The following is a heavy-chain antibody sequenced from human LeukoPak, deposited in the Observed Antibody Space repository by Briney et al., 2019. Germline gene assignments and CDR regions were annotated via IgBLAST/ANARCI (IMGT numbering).Heavy chain of an antibody. V-gene: IGHV3-66*01. CDR1: GFTVSSNY. D-gene: IGHD3-10*01. CDR2: IYSGGST. Sequence: GGSLRLSCAASGFTVSSNYMSWVRQAPGKGLEWVSVIYSGGSTYYADSVKGRFTISRDNSKNTLYLQMNSLRAEDTAVYYCARDSYYGSGSYSSGGFDYWGQGTLVTVSS. J-gene: IGHJ4*02. CDR3: ARDSYYGSGSYSSGGFDY.